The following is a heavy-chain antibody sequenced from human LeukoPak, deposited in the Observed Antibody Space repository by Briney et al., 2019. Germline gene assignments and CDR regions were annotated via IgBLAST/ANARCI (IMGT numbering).Heavy chain of an antibody. D-gene: IGHD3-3*01. Sequence: GGSLRLSCEASGFTFGNYAMNWVRQAPGKGLEWVSYISSSSSTIYYADSVKGRFTISRDNAKNSLYLQMNSLRVEDTAVYYCARDPKNYDFWSGYYYYYYYGMDVWGQGTTVTVSS. V-gene: IGHV3-48*01. CDR2: ISSSSSTI. J-gene: IGHJ6*02. CDR3: ARDPKNYDFWSGYYYYYYYGMDV. CDR1: GFTFGNYA.